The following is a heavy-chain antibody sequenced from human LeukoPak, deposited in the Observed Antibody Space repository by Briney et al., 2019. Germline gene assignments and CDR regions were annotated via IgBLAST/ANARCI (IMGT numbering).Heavy chain of an antibody. Sequence: GGSLRLSCAASGFTFSSYAMSWVRQAPGKGLEWVSAIRGSGGSTYYADSVKGRFTISRDNSKNMLYLQMNSLRAEDTAVYYCAKDFPYYDSSGYLGDAFDIWGQGTMVTVSS. CDR2: IRGSGGST. CDR3: AKDFPYYDSSGYLGDAFDI. J-gene: IGHJ3*02. CDR1: GFTFSSYA. D-gene: IGHD3-22*01. V-gene: IGHV3-23*01.